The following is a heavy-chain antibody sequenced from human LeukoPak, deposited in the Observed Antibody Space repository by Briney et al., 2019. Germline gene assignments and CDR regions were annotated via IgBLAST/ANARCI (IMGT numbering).Heavy chain of an antibody. CDR1: GFTFSTYG. CDR2: IRYDGSNK. CDR3: AKGLSDYMDV. Sequence: GGSLRLSCAASGFTFSTYGMHWVRQALGKGLEWVAFIRYDGSNKYYADSVKGRFTISRDNSKNTLYLQMNSLRAEDTAVYYCAKGLSDYMDVWGKGTTVTVSS. J-gene: IGHJ6*03. V-gene: IGHV3-30*02.